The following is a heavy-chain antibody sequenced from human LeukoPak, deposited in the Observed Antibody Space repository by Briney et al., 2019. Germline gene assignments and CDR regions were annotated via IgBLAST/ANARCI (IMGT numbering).Heavy chain of an antibody. J-gene: IGHJ6*03. Sequence: SSETLSLTCTVSGYSISSGYYWAWIRQPPGKGLEWIGSIYHSGSTYNNPSLKSRLTMSVDMSKNQFSLKLTPVTAADTAVYYCGRGGGNGGGCVGHYYYMDVWGKGTTVTVSS. CDR3: GRGGGNGGGCVGHYYYMDV. D-gene: IGHD4-23*01. CDR2: IYHSGST. V-gene: IGHV4-38-2*02. CDR1: GYSISSGYY.